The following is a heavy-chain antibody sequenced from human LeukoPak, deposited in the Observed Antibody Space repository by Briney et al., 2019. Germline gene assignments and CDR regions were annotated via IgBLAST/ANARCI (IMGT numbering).Heavy chain of an antibody. D-gene: IGHD6-13*01. J-gene: IGHJ6*02. V-gene: IGHV3-15*07. Sequence: GGSLRLSCAASGFTFSNAWMNWVRQAPGKGLEWVGRIKSKTDGGTTDYAAPVKGRFTISRDDSKNTLYLQMNSLKTEDTAVYYCTTRPRIAAAYTYYYYYYGMDVWGQGTTVTVSS. CDR2: IKSKTDGGTT. CDR3: TTRPRIAAAYTYYYYYYGMDV. CDR1: GFTFSNAW.